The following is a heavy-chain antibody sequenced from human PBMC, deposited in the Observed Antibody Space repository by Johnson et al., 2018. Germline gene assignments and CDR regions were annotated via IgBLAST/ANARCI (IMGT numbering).Heavy chain of an antibody. CDR2: MSGDGSEK. J-gene: IGHJ6*02. V-gene: IGHV3-30-3*01. Sequence: QVQLVESGGGVVQPGTSLRLSCAASGFSFSGYIMHWVRQVPGKGLEWVAAMSGDGSEKYYVDSVQGRFTISRDNSNNTLYLQMNSLRAEDTAVYYWARWGTPKIMDVWGQGTTVTVSS. CDR3: ARWGTPKIMDV. D-gene: IGHD3-16*01. CDR1: GFSFSGYI.